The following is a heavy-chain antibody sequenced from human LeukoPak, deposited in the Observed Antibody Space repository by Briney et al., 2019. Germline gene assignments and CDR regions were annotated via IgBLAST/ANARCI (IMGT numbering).Heavy chain of an antibody. CDR3: AREVADYGGYYYYHYMDV. V-gene: IGHV4-59*12. CDR1: GGSISSYY. D-gene: IGHD4-23*01. CDR2: IYYSGST. J-gene: IGHJ6*03. Sequence: PSETLSLTCAVSGGSISSYYWSWLRQPPGKGLEWIGCIYYSGSTNYNPSLKSRVTISVDTSKNQFSLKLSSVTAADTAMYYCAREVADYGGYYYYHYMDVWGKGTTVTISS.